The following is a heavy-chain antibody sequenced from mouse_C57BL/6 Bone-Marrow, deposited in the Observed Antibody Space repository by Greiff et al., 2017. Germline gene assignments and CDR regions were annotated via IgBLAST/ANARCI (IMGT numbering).Heavy chain of an antibody. CDR3: ARYPYYYGSGYYYAMDY. CDR1: GYTFTSYG. CDR2: IYPRRGHT. Sequence: QVQLQQSGAELARPGASVKLSCKASGYTFTSYGISWVKQRTGQGLEWIGEIYPRRGHTYYNEKFKGKATLTADKSSSTAYMQLRSLTSEDSAVYFCARYPYYYGSGYYYAMDYWGQGTSVTVSS. V-gene: IGHV1-81*01. J-gene: IGHJ4*01. D-gene: IGHD1-1*01.